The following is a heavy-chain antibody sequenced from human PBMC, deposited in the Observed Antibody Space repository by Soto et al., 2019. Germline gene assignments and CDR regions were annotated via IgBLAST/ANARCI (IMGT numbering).Heavy chain of an antibody. CDR1: GFTFSSYG. D-gene: IGHD3-22*01. V-gene: IGHV3-30*02. CDR3: AKAKLITTGGNYYYGMDV. J-gene: IGHJ6*02. CDR2: IWYDGSNK. Sequence: PGGSLRLSCAASGFTFSSYGMHWVRQAPGKGLEWVAVIWYDGSNKYYADSVKGRFTISRDNSKNTLYLQMNSLRAEDTAVYYCAKAKLITTGGNYYYGMDVWGQGTTVTVSS.